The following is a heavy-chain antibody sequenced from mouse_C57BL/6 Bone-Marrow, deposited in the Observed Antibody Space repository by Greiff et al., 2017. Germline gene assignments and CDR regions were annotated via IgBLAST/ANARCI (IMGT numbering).Heavy chain of an antibody. CDR3: ARGVAYGYDYYYPMDH. Sequence: VHVKQSGPELVKPGASVKISCKASGYSFTDYNMNWVKQSNGKSLEWSGGINPNYGTTSYNQKFKGKATLTAEKSSSTAYMQLNSLTSEDSAVYYCARGVAYGYDYYYPMDHRGQGTSVPVSS. J-gene: IGHJ4*01. CDR2: INPNYGTT. CDR1: GYSFTDYN. V-gene: IGHV1-39*01. D-gene: IGHD2-2*01.